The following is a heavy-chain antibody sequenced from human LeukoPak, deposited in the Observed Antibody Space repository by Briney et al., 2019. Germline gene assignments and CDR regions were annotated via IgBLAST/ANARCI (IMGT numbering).Heavy chain of an antibody. CDR3: ARDGVAAGLYFDS. V-gene: IGHV3-7*03. CDR1: GFRFSDYW. Sequence: GGSLRLSCAASGFRFSDYWMNWVRQAPGKGLEWVASINQGGGEKHYVDSLRGRFTISRDNAKNSLHLQMSSLRVVDTAVYYCARDGVAAGLYFDSWGQGTLVTVSS. CDR2: INQGGGEK. J-gene: IGHJ4*02. D-gene: IGHD2-15*01.